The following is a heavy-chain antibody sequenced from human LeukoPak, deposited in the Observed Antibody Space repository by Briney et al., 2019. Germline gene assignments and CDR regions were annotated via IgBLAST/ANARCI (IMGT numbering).Heavy chain of an antibody. V-gene: IGHV3-23*01. CDR2: ISGSGGST. CDR3: AKAERIFLTEEYNWFDP. CDR1: GFTVSSNY. Sequence: GGSLRLSCAASGFTVSSNYMSWVRQAPGKGLEWVSAISGSGGSTYYADSVKGRFTISRDNSKNTLYLQMNSLRAEDTAVYYCAKAERIFLTEEYNWFDPWGQGTLVTVSS. D-gene: IGHD2-15*01. J-gene: IGHJ5*02.